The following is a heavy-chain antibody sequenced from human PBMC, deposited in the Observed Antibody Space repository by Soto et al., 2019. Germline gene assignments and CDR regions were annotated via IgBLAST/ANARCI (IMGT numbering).Heavy chain of an antibody. V-gene: IGHV6-1*01. Sequence: SQTLSLTCAISGDSVSSNSAAWNWIRQSPSRGLEWLGRTYYRSKWYNDYAVSVKSRITINPDTSKNQFSLQLNSVTPEDTAVYYCARDLNYSNYARTYYFDYWGQGTLVTVSS. CDR2: TYYRSKWYN. CDR3: ARDLNYSNYARTYYFDY. J-gene: IGHJ4*02. D-gene: IGHD4-4*01. CDR1: GDSVSSNSAA.